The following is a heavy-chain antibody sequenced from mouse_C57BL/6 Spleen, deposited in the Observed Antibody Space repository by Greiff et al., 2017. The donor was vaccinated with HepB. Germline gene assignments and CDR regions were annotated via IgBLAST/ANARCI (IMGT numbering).Heavy chain of an antibody. J-gene: IGHJ1*03. CDR1: GFTFSDYY. CDR2: ISNGGGST. CDR3: ARHPANWGVGYFDV. D-gene: IGHD4-1*01. Sequence: EVKLVESGGGLVQPGGSLKLSCAASGFTFSDYYMYWVRQTPEKRLEWVAYISNGGGSTYYPDNVKGRFTISRDNAKNTLYLQMSRLKSEDTAMYYCARHPANWGVGYFDVWGTGTTVTVSS. V-gene: IGHV5-12*01.